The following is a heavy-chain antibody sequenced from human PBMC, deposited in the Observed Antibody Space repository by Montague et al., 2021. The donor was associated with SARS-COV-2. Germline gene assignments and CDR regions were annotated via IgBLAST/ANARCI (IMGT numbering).Heavy chain of an antibody. CDR1: GFSIGSGDY. D-gene: IGHD3-3*01. CDR2: IYHSGTT. J-gene: IGHJ4*02. V-gene: IGHV4-38-2*02. Sequence: SETLSLTCTVSGFSIGSGDYWGWIRHPPGKGLEWIGSIYHSGTTXYNPALESRLTMSIDTSTNQFSLRLTSVTAADTAVFFCVREKAGGLRNVFDIWGQGTLVTVSS. CDR3: VREKAGGLRNVFDI.